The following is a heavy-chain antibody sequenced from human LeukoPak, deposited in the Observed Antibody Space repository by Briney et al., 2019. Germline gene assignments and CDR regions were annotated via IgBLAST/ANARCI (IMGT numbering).Heavy chain of an antibody. Sequence: PSQTLSLTCTVSGGSISSGSYYWSWIRQPAGKGLEWIGRIYTSGNTNYNPSLKSRVTISVDTSKNQFSLKLSSVTAADTAVYYCARLAFHPIYDSSGYWGYYFDYWGQGTLVTVSS. D-gene: IGHD3-22*01. CDR3: ARLAFHPIYDSSGYWGYYFDY. CDR2: IYTSGNT. CDR1: GGSISSGSYY. V-gene: IGHV4-61*02. J-gene: IGHJ4*02.